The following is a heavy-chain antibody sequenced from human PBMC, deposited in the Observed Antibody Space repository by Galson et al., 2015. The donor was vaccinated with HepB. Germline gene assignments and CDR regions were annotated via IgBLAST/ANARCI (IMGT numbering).Heavy chain of an antibody. CDR3: ARGVAPDI. J-gene: IGHJ3*02. D-gene: IGHD2-15*01. Sequence: SLRLSCAASGFTFSDYYMSWIRQAPGKGLEWISYISNSGSHIYYADSVKGRFTVARDNAKNSLYLQMNSLGSEDTAVYYCARGVAPDIWGQGTMVTVSS. CDR1: GFTFSDYY. V-gene: IGHV3-11*01. CDR2: ISNSGSHI.